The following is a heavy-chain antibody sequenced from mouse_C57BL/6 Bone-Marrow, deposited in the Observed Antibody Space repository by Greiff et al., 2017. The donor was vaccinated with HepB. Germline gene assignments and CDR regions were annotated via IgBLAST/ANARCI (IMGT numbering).Heavy chain of an antibody. CDR3: ARGYYGSSYRIAY. CDR2: ISYDGSN. Sequence: EVKLQESGPGLVKPSQSLSLTCSVTGYSITSGYYWNWIRQFPGNKLEWMGYISYDGSNNYNPSLKNRISITRDTSKNQFFLTLNSVTTEDTATYYCARGYYGSSYRIAYWGQGTLVTVSA. J-gene: IGHJ3*01. CDR1: GYSITSGYY. V-gene: IGHV3-6*01. D-gene: IGHD1-1*01.